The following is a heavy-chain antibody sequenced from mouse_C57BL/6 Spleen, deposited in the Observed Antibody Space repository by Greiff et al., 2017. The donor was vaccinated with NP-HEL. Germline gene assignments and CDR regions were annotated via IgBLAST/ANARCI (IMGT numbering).Heavy chain of an antibody. CDR1: GFTFSSYG. Sequence: EVQLVESGGDLVKPGGSLKLSCAASGFTFSSYGMSWVRQTPDKRLEWVATISSGGSYTYYPDSVKGRFTISRDNAKNTLYLQMSSLKSEDTAMYYCARYGNYVDYWGQGTTLTVSS. V-gene: IGHV5-6*01. D-gene: IGHD2-10*02. J-gene: IGHJ2*01. CDR2: ISSGGSYT. CDR3: ARYGNYVDY.